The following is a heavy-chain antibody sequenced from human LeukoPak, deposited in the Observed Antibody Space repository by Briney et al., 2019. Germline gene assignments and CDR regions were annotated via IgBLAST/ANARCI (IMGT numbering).Heavy chain of an antibody. CDR2: IYYSGST. D-gene: IGHD4-17*01. V-gene: IGHV4-59*01. CDR1: GGSISGYY. J-gene: IGHJ4*02. Sequence: SETLSLTCTVSGGSISGYYWSWIRQPPGKGLEWIGYIYYSGSTNYNPSLKSRVTISVDTSKNQFSLKLSSVTAADTAVYYCASGSTVTTLNYWGQGTLVTVSS. CDR3: ASGSTVTTLNY.